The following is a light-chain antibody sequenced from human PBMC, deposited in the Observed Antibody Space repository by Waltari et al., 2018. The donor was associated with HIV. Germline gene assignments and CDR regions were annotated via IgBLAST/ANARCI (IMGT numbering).Light chain of an antibody. J-gene: IGLJ2*01. CDR3: TSYAGNNLV. CDR2: EVS. Sequence: QSPLTQLASATGAPGQYITSSGESALSDAGTYNYGSWYQQHPAKAPKLMISEVSKRPSGVPDRFSGSKSCNTASLTVSGLQAGDEADYYCTSYAGNNLVFGGGTKMTVL. V-gene: IGLV2-8*01. CDR1: LSDAGTYNY.